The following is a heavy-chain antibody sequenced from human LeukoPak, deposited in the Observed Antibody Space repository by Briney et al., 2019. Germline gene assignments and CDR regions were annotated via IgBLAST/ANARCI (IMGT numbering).Heavy chain of an antibody. CDR2: INSDGSST. J-gene: IGHJ4*02. D-gene: IGHD2-15*01. V-gene: IGHV3-74*01. CDR1: GFTFSIYW. CDR3: ARDNTRGGLDY. Sequence: PGGSLRLSCAASGFTFSIYWMHWVRQAPGKGLVWVSRINSDGSSTSYADSVKGPFTISRDNAKNTLYLQMNSLRAEDTAVYYCARDNTRGGLDYWGQGTLVTVSS.